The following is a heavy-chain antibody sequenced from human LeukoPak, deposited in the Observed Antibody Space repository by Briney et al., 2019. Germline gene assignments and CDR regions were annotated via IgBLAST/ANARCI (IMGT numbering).Heavy chain of an antibody. D-gene: IGHD3-22*01. CDR2: IYYSGST. CDR1: GGSISSSTYY. J-gene: IGHJ4*02. Sequence: SETQSLTCTVSGGSISSSTYYWGWIRQPPGKGLEWIGSIYYSGSTYYNPSLKSRITISVDTSKSHFSLKLSSVTAADTAVYYCARGRGYYDSSGYRYFDYWGQGTLVTVSS. CDR3: ARGRGYYDSSGYRYFDY. V-gene: IGHV4-39*02.